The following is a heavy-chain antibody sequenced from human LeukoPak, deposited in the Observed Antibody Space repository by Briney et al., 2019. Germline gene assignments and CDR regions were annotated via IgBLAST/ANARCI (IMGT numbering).Heavy chain of an antibody. CDR3: VRGNSGYGPDY. CDR2: IWYDGTNK. D-gene: IGHD5-12*01. CDR1: GFTFSGHG. J-gene: IGHJ4*02. Sequence: PGGSLRLSCAASGFTFSGHGMHWVRQAPGKGLEWVAVIWYDGTNKYYTDSVKGRFTISRDNSINTLYLQMSSLRAEDTAVYYCVRGNSGYGPDYWGQGTLVTVSS. V-gene: IGHV3-33*01.